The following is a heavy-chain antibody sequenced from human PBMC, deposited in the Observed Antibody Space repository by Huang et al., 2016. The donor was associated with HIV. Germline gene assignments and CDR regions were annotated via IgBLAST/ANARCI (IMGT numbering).Heavy chain of an antibody. CDR3: AKGSERSLTGPKYQYYFDY. CDR2: IICSGSST. J-gene: IGHJ4*02. D-gene: IGHD3-3*01. CDR1: IFTFSPSA. V-gene: IGHV3-23*01. Sequence: EVQRLESGGGLVQPGGSLRLSCAASIFTFSPSAMSWVRQAPGKGLAWVSVIICSGSSTTYADSVKGRFTISRDNSRNTLYLQMKSLRVEDTAIYYCAKGSERSLTGPKYQYYFDYWGQGTLVTVSS.